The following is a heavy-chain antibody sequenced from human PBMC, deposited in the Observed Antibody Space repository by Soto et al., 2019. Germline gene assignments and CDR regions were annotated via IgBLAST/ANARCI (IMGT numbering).Heavy chain of an antibody. CDR3: ARPTYGSRAARPDAFDI. CDR2: IIPIFGTS. CDR1: RGTFSSYA. Sequence: ASVKVSCKASRGTFSSYAISWVRQAPGQELEWLGGIIPIFGTSNYAKKFQGRVTITADESTSTAYMELSSLRSEDTAVYYCARPTYGSRAARPDAFDIWGQGTMVTVSS. D-gene: IGHD6-6*01. V-gene: IGHV1-69*13. J-gene: IGHJ3*02.